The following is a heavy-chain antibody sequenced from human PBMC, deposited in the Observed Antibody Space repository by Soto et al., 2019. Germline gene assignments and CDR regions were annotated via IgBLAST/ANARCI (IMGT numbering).Heavy chain of an antibody. CDR2: IYHSGNT. CDR1: GGSISSSNW. Sequence: SETLSLTCAVSGGSISSSNWWTWVRQPPGKGLEWIGQIYHSGNTNYNPSLKNQVTISVDKSKNHFSLRLSSLTAADTAVYYCARVQSGSGSYDWGQGTLVTVS. CDR3: ARVQSGSGSYD. D-gene: IGHD3-10*01. J-gene: IGHJ4*02. V-gene: IGHV4-4*02.